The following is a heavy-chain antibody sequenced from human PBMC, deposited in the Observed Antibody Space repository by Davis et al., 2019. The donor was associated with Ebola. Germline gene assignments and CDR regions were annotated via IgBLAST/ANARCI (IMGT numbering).Heavy chain of an antibody. CDR3: ARDAPLEMATIAYFDY. CDR1: GFTFSDYY. V-gene: IGHV3-11*01. Sequence: GESLKISCAASGFTFSDYYMSWIRQAPGKGLEWVSHISSSGSTIYYIDSVEGRFTISRDNTQNSLYLQMNSLRAEDTAVYYCARDAPLEMATIAYFDYWGQGTLVTVSS. CDR2: ISSSGSTI. D-gene: IGHD5-24*01. J-gene: IGHJ4*02.